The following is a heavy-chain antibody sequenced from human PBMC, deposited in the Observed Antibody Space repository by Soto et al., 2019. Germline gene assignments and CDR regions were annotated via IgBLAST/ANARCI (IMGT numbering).Heavy chain of an antibody. Sequence: QVQLVQSGAEVEGPGASVKVSCKASGYTFTEYYIHWVRQAPGQGLEWVGMINPSGGSASYALKFQAIVTMTRDTSTSTVYMELSSLRSEETAVYYCARDHDYGWGNYRYTADYWGQGTLVTVSS. CDR3: ARDHDYGWGNYRYTADY. J-gene: IGHJ4*02. D-gene: IGHD3-16*02. V-gene: IGHV1-46*01. CDR2: INPSGGSA. CDR1: GYTFTEYY.